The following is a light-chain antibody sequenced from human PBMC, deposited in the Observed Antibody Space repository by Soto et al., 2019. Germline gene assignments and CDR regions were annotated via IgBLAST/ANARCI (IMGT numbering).Light chain of an antibody. CDR1: ESVSSS. Sequence: DIRMTQSPSTLSAVVGDRVTITCRASESVSSSVAWYQQKPGKAPKLLIYDASTLESGVPSRFSGSGFGTEFTLTINSLQPDDFGTYYCQQSYTTPPWTFGQGTKVEIK. CDR2: DAS. J-gene: IGKJ1*01. V-gene: IGKV1-5*01. CDR3: QQSYTTPPWT.